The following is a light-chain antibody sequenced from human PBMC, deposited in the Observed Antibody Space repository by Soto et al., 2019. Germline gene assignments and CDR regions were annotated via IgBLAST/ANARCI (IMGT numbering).Light chain of an antibody. V-gene: IGKV3-20*01. CDR1: QSVSYY. CDR3: QQYGSSPPIT. Sequence: EIVLTQSPGTLSLSPGERATLSCRASQSVSYYLAWYQQKPGQAPRLLIYDASSRATGVPDRFSGSGSGTDFTLTISSVEPEDFAVYYCQQYGSSPPITFGQGTRLEI. J-gene: IGKJ5*01. CDR2: DAS.